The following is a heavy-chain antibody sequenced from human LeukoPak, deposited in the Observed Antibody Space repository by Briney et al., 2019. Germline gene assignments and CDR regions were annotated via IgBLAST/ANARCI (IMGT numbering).Heavy chain of an antibody. CDR2: INHSGST. V-gene: IGHV4-34*01. Sequence: PSETLSLTCAVYGGSFSGYYWSWIRQPPGKGLEWIGEINHSGSTNYNPSLKSRVTISVDTSKNQFSLKLSSVTAADTAVYYCARISDWNDFDYWGQGTQVTVSS. J-gene: IGHJ4*02. CDR3: ARISDWNDFDY. CDR1: GGSFSGYY. D-gene: IGHD1-1*01.